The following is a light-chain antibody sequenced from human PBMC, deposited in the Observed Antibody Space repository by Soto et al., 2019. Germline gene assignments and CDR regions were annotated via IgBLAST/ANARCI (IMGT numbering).Light chain of an antibody. Sequence: ENVLTQSPGTLSLSPGERATLSCRASQSVSSNYLAWYQQKPGQAPRLLIYGASSRATGIPDRFSGSGSGTDFPLTISRLEPEDFAVYYCQQYAGSPLTFGGGTKVEIK. CDR3: QQYAGSPLT. CDR1: QSVSSNY. CDR2: GAS. V-gene: IGKV3-20*01. J-gene: IGKJ4*01.